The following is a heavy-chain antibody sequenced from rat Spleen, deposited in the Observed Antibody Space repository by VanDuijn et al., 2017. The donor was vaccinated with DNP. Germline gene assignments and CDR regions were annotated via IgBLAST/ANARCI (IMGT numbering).Heavy chain of an antibody. V-gene: IGHV5-22*01. CDR1: GFNFSDYY. J-gene: IGHJ3*01. Sequence: EVQLVDSGGDLVQPGRSLKLSCAASGFNFSDYYMAWVRQAPKKGLEWVASISYEGNNSYYGDSVKGRFTISRDNAKSTLYLQMNSLRSEDTATYYCARHSFAYWGQGTLVTVSS. CDR3: ARHSFAY. CDR2: ISYEGNNS.